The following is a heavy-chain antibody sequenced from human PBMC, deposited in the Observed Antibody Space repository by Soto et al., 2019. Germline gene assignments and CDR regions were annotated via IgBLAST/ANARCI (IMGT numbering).Heavy chain of an antibody. CDR2: IEHSDSYT. D-gene: IGHD3-10*01. J-gene: IGHJ4*02. CDR1: GYSFTSYW. CDR3: ARLMMRGSGSSQPPNFDY. V-gene: IGHV5-10-1*01. Sequence: GESPKISRKGSGYSFTSYWIRWVRQMPGKGLEWMGRIEHSDSYTNYRPSFQGDVNISAVKSISTAYLQWRSLKASDTAMYYCARLMMRGSGSSQPPNFDYWGQGTLVTAPQ.